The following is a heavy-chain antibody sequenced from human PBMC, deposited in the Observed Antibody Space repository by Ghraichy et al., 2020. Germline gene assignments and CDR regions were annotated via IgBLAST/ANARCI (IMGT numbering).Heavy chain of an antibody. D-gene: IGHD3-3*01. J-gene: IGHJ6*02. CDR1: GGSFSGYY. V-gene: IGHV4-34*01. Sequence: SQTLSLTCAVYGGSFSGYYWSWIRQPPGKGLEWIGEINHSGSTNYNPSLKSRVTISVDTSKNQFSLKLSSVTAADTAVYYCARDFPRSYYYYGMDVWGQGTTVTVSS. CDR3: ARDFPRSYYYYGMDV. CDR2: INHSGST.